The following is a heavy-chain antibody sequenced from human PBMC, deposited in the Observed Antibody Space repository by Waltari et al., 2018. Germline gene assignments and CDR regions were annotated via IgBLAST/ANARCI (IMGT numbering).Heavy chain of an antibody. J-gene: IGHJ3*02. V-gene: IGHV3-53*04. D-gene: IGHD6-19*01. CDR3: ARGVAGGFDI. CDR1: GHTVRANY. CDR2: LYSDERT. Sequence: EVELVESGVGLVQPGGSLRHSCAASGHTVRANYMRGVRQAPGEGLEWVSVLYSDERTYYSDSVKGRFTISRHNSRNILYFRMNRLRIEDTAVYYCARGVAGGFDIWGQGTRVTVSS.